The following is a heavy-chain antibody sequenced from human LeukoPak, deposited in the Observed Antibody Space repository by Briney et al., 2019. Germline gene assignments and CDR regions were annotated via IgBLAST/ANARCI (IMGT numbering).Heavy chain of an antibody. V-gene: IGHV3-30*18. CDR1: GFTFSSYG. CDR2: ISYDGSNK. CDR3: AKDTAHRYYGMDV. D-gene: IGHD5-18*01. J-gene: IGHJ6*04. Sequence: SGGSLRLPCAASGFTFSSYGMRWVRQAPGKGLEWVAVISYDGSNKYYADSVKGRFTISRDNSKNTLYLQMNSLRAEDTAVYYCAKDTAHRYYGMDVWGKGTTVTVSS.